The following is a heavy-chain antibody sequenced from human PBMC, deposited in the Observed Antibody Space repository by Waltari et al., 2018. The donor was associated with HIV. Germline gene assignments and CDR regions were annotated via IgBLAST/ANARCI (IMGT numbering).Heavy chain of an antibody. V-gene: IGHV4-59*01. CDR1: GGSIRSYY. Sequence: QVQLQESGPGLVKPSETLSLTCTVSGGSIRSYYWRWIRQPPGKGLEWIGDIYYTGSTNYNPSLKSRVTISVDTSKNQFSLKLGSVTAADTAVYYCAKVRTTGKARRFDPWGQGTLVTVSS. J-gene: IGHJ5*02. CDR3: AKVRTTGKARRFDP. CDR2: IYYTGST. D-gene: IGHD4-4*01.